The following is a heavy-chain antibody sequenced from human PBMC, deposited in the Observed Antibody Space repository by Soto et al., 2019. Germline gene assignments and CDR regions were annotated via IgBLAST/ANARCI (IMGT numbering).Heavy chain of an antibody. CDR2: IYYSGST. J-gene: IGHJ5*02. Sequence: PSETLSLTCTVSGGSISSYYWSWIRQPPGKGLEWIGYIYYSGSTNYNPSLKSRVTISVDTSKNQFSLKLSSVTAADTAVYYCARVAMGGWFDPWGQGTLVTVSS. CDR1: GGSISSYY. CDR3: ARVAMGGWFDP. V-gene: IGHV4-59*12. D-gene: IGHD5-18*01.